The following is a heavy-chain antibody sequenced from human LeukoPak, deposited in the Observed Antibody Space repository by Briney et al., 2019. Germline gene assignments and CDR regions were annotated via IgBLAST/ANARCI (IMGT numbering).Heavy chain of an antibody. J-gene: IGHJ4*02. V-gene: IGHV3-15*01. CDR3: ARRDYGSGSFFGIDY. CDR1: GFTFSNAW. D-gene: IGHD3-10*01. CDR2: IKSKTNGGTT. Sequence: GGSLRLSCAASGFTFSNAWMNWVRQAPGKGLEWVGRIKSKTNGGTTDYAAPVKGRFTISRDDSKNTLYLQMNSLRAEDTAVYYCARRDYGSGSFFGIDYWGQGTLVTVSS.